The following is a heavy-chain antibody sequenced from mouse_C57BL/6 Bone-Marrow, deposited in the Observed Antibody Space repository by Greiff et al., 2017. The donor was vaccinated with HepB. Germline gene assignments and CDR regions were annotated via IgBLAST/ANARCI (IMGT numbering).Heavy chain of an antibody. CDR1: GFTFSSYT. CDR2: ISGGGGNT. J-gene: IGHJ3*01. CDR3: TRLDSSGPAWFAY. D-gene: IGHD3-2*02. Sequence: EVQGVESGGGLVKPGGSLKLSCAASGFTFSSYTMSWVRQTPEKRLEWVATISGGGGNTYYPDSVKGRFTISRDNAKNTLYVQMSSLRSEDTALYYCTRLDSSGPAWFAYWGQGTLVTVSA. V-gene: IGHV5-9*01.